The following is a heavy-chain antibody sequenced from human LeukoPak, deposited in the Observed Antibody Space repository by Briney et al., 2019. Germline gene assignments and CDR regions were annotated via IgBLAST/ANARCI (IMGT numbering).Heavy chain of an antibody. Sequence: SQTLSLTCTVSGGSISSGSYYWSWIRQPAGKGLEWIGRIYTSGSTNYNPSLKSRVTMSVDTSKNQFSLKLSSVTAADTAVYYCARGGVLRYLSRWGQGTLVTVSS. V-gene: IGHV4-61*02. CDR3: ARGGVLRYLSR. J-gene: IGHJ4*02. CDR2: IYTSGST. CDR1: GGSISSGSYY. D-gene: IGHD3-9*01.